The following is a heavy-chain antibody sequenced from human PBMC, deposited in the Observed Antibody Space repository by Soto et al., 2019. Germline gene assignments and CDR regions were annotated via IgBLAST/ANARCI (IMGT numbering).Heavy chain of an antibody. Sequence: SETLSLTCTVSGGSISSYYWSWIRQPPGKGLEWIGYIYYSGSTNYNPSLKSRVTISVDTSKNQFSLKLSSVTAADTAVYYCARDRGLLWFGELLAANWFDPWGQGTLVTVSS. D-gene: IGHD3-10*01. CDR2: IYYSGST. V-gene: IGHV4-59*01. CDR3: ARDRGLLWFGELLAANWFDP. CDR1: GGSISSYY. J-gene: IGHJ5*02.